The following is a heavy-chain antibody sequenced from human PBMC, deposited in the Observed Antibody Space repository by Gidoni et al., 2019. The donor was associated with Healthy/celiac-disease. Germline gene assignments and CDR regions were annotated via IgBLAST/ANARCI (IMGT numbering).Heavy chain of an antibody. CDR3: ARGLSVGWDY. CDR2: INHSGST. J-gene: IGHJ4*02. CDR1: GGSFSGYY. Sequence: QVQLQQWGAGLCKPSEHLSLTCGVYGGSFSGYYWSCIRQPPGKGLEWIGEINHSGSTNYHPSIKSRVTISVDASKNKFSLKLSAVTAADTAVYYCARGLSVGWDYWGQGTLVTVSS. V-gene: IGHV4-34*01. D-gene: IGHD1-26*01.